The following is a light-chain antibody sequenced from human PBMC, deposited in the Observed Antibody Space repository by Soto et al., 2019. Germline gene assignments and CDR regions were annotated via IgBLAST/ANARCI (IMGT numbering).Light chain of an antibody. CDR1: QSVSSN. V-gene: IGKV3-15*01. CDR2: DAS. Sequence: EIVMTQSPATLSVSPGERATLSCRASQSVSSNLAWYQQKPGQAPRLLIYDASSRATGIPARFSGSGSGTEFTLTISSLQSEDFAVYYCQQYNNWPRTFGQGTRWKSN. CDR3: QQYNNWPRT. J-gene: IGKJ1*01.